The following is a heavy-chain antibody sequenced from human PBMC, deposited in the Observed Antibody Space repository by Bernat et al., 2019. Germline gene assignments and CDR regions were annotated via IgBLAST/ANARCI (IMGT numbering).Heavy chain of an antibody. V-gene: IGHV4-39*01. CDR3: ANYYYGSGSYYKGGDYFDY. J-gene: IGHJ4*02. CDR1: GGSISSSSYY. Sequence: QLQLQESGPGLVKPSETLSLTCTVSGGSISSSSYYWGWIRRPPGKGLEWIGSIYYSGSTYYNPSLKSRVTISVDTSKNQFSLKLSSVTAADTAVYYCANYYYGSGSYYKGGDYFDYWGQGTLVTVSS. D-gene: IGHD3-10*01. CDR2: IYYSGST.